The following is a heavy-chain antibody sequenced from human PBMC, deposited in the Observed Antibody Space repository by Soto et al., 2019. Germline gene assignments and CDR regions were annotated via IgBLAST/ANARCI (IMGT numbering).Heavy chain of an antibody. D-gene: IGHD6-13*01. V-gene: IGHV4-31*03. CDR2: IYYSGST. CDR3: AHRQQLIPNNYNWFDP. Sequence: PSETLSLTCTVSGGSISSGGYYWSWIRQHPGKGLEWIGYIYYSGSTYYNPSLKSRVTISVDTSKNQFSLKLSSVTAADTAVYYCAHRQQLIPNNYNWFDPWGQGTLVTVSS. J-gene: IGHJ5*02. CDR1: GGSISSGGYY.